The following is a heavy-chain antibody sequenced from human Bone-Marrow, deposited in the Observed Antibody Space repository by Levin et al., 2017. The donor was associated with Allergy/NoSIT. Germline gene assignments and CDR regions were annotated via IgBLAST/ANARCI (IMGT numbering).Heavy chain of an antibody. Sequence: RAGGSLRLSCAASGFTFRNYALSWVRQAPGKGLEWVSGISDSGASTYHADSVKGRFTISRDNSNNTLYLQMNSLRAEDTAIYYCAKDTGEGVPMVYGQGSGAFDIWGQGTMVTVSS. CDR1: GFTFRNYA. CDR3: AKDTGEGVPMVYGQGSGAFDI. V-gene: IGHV3-23*01. D-gene: IGHD2-8*01. CDR2: ISDSGAST. J-gene: IGHJ3*02.